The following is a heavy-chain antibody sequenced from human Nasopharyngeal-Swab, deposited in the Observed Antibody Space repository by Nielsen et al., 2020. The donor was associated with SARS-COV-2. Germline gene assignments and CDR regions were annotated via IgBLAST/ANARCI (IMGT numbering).Heavy chain of an antibody. CDR1: GGSISSGGYY. D-gene: IGHD3-9*01. Sequence: SETLSLTCTVSGGSISSGGYYWSWIRQHPGKGLEWIGYIYYSGSTYYNPSLKSRVTISVDTSKNQFSLKLSSVTAADTAVYYCARVLRYFDWLCFDYWGQGTPVTVSS. CDR3: ARVLRYFDWLCFDY. V-gene: IGHV4-31*03. J-gene: IGHJ4*02. CDR2: IYYSGST.